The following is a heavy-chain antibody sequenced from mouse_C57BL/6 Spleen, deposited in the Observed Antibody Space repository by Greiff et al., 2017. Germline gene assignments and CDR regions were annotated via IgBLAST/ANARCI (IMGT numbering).Heavy chain of an antibody. Sequence: QVQLQQSGPELVKPGASVKISCKASGYSFTSYYIHWVKQRPGQGLEWIGWIYPGSGNTKYNEKFKGKATLTADTSSSTAYMKLSSLTSEDSAVYYGARSDYAWFAYWGQGTLVTVSA. CDR1: GYSFTSYY. CDR2: IYPGSGNT. CDR3: ARSDYAWFAY. J-gene: IGHJ3*01. V-gene: IGHV1-66*01. D-gene: IGHD2-4*01.